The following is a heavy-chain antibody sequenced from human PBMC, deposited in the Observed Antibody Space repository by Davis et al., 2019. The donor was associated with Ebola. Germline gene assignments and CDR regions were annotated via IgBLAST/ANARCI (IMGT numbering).Heavy chain of an antibody. Sequence: PSETLSLTCTVSGGSISSYYWSWIRQPAGKGLEWIGRIYTSGSTNYNPSLKSRVTMSADTSKNQFSLKLSSVTAADTAVYYCARGSGYFDYYYGMDVWGQGTTVTVSS. CDR2: IYTSGST. D-gene: IGHD3-3*01. V-gene: IGHV4-4*07. CDR1: GGSISSYY. CDR3: ARGSGYFDYYYGMDV. J-gene: IGHJ6*02.